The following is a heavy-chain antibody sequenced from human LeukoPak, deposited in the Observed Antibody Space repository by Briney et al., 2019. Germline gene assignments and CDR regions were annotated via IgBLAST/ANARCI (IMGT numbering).Heavy chain of an antibody. CDR2: IYYSGST. Sequence: PSETLSLTCTVSGGSISSSSYYWGWIRQPPGKGLEWIGSIYYSGSTYYNPSLKSRVTISVDTSKNQFSLKLSPVTAADTAVYYCARGPRITMIVVVDWGQGTLVTVSS. CDR1: GGSISSSSYY. V-gene: IGHV4-39*01. J-gene: IGHJ4*02. D-gene: IGHD3-22*01. CDR3: ARGPRITMIVVVD.